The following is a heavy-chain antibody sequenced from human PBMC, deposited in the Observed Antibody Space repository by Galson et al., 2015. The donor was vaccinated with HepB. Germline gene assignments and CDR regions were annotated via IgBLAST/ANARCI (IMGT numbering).Heavy chain of an antibody. D-gene: IGHD3-3*01. V-gene: IGHV3-30*18. CDR1: GFTFSSYG. J-gene: IGHJ3*02. Sequence: SLRLSCAASGFTFSSYGMHWVRQAPGKGLEWVAVISYDGSNKYYADSVKGRFTISRDNSKNTLYLQMNSLRAEDTAVYYCAKSYDFWSGYYPDGAFDIWGQGTMVTLSS. CDR2: ISYDGSNK. CDR3: AKSYDFWSGYYPDGAFDI.